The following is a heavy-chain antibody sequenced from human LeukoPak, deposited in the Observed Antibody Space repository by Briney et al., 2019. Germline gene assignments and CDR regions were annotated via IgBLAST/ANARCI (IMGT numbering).Heavy chain of an antibody. Sequence: GGSLRLSCAASGFTFSNAWMSWVRQAPGKGLEWVGRIKSKTDGGTTDYAAPVKGRFTISRDNSKNTLYLQMNNLRVEDTAVYYCAKGGAVSSKSISMVRGTRQYYYYMDVWAKGPRSPSP. V-gene: IGHV3-15*01. J-gene: IGHJ6*03. CDR1: GFTFSNAW. CDR2: IKSKTDGGTT. D-gene: IGHD3-10*01. CDR3: AKGGAVSSKSISMVRGTRQYYYYMDV.